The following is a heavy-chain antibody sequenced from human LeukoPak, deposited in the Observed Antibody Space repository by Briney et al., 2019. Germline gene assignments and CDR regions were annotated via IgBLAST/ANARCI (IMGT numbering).Heavy chain of an antibody. V-gene: IGHV4-39*02. CDR1: GGSISSYY. CDR3: ARIPKLWFGELPNWFDP. Sequence: SETLSLTCTVSGGSISSYYWGWIRQPPGKGLEWIGNIYYSGNTYYNPSLKSRVTISVDTSENHFSLKLSSVTAADTAVYYCARIPKLWFGELPNWFDPWGQGTLVTVSS. D-gene: IGHD3-10*01. J-gene: IGHJ5*02. CDR2: IYYSGNT.